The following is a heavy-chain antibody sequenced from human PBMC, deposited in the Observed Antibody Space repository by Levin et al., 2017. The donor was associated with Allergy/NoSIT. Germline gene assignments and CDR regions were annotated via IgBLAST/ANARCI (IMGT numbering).Heavy chain of an antibody. CDR1: GGSFSGYY. D-gene: IGHD5-12*01. CDR3: ARGRRDIVATIGITYYYYGMDV. J-gene: IGHJ6*02. CDR2: INHSGST. V-gene: IGHV4-34*01. Sequence: SETLSLTCAVYGGSFSGYYWSWIRQPPGKGLEWIGEINHSGSTNYNPSLKSRVTISVDTSKNQFSLKLSSVTAADTAVYYCARGRRDIVATIGITYYYYGMDVWGQGTTVTVSS.